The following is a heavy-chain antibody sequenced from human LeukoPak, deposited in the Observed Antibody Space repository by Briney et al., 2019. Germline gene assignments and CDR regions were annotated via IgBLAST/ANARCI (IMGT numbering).Heavy chain of an antibody. V-gene: IGHV4-59*11. CDR1: GASISGHY. D-gene: IGHD3-22*01. CDR2: IYYGGTS. Sequence: SETVSLTCTVSGASISGHYWSWTRQPPGKGLEWIGYIYYGGTSNYNPSLKSRVTISIDMSKSQFSLKLSSVTAADTAVYYCARASRWDYYDSSGYSKYYFDYWGQGTLVTVSS. CDR3: ARASRWDYYDSSGYSKYYFDY. J-gene: IGHJ4*02.